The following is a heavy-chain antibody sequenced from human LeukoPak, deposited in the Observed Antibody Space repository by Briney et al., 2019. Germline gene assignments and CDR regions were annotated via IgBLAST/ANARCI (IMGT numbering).Heavy chain of an antibody. Sequence: PSETLSLTCTVSGGSINSYYWSWIRQPPGKGLEWIGYISYSGSTNYNPSLKSRVTISVDTSKNLFFPKLTSVTAADTALYYCARGNANWGQGTLVTVSS. CDR3: ARGNAN. CDR2: ISYSGST. CDR1: GGSINSYY. J-gene: IGHJ4*02. V-gene: IGHV4-59*01.